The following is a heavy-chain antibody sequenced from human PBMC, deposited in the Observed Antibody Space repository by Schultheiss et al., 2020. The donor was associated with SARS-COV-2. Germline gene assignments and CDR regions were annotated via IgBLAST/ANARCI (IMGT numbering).Heavy chain of an antibody. CDR3: ARLVEMATIYDAFDI. J-gene: IGHJ3*02. CDR1: GYTLTELS. D-gene: IGHD5-24*01. V-gene: IGHV1-24*01. Sequence: ASVKVSCKVSGYTLTELSMHWVRQAPGKGLEWMGGFDPEDGETIYAQKFQGRVTMTEDTSTDTAYMELSSLRSEDTAVYYCARLVEMATIYDAFDIWGQGTMVTVSS. CDR2: FDPEDGET.